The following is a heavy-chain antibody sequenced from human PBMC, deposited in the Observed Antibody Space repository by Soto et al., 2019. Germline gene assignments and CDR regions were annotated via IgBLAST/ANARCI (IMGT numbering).Heavy chain of an antibody. CDR3: ARSKYIDY. D-gene: IGHD4-4*01. J-gene: IGHJ4*02. V-gene: IGHV3-48*02. CDR2: ISGSGSTI. CDR1: GFTFSSYN. Sequence: LRLSCIVSGFTFSSYNMNWVRQAPGKGLEWVTYISGSGSTIYYADSVKGRFTISRDNVKNSLYLQMNSLRDEDTAVYYCARSKYIDYWGQGXLVTVYS.